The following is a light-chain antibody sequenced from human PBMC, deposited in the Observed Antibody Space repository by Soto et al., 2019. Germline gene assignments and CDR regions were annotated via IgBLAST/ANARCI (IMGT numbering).Light chain of an antibody. J-gene: IGKJ2*01. V-gene: IGKV3-15*01. Sequence: DTVLAQSPVTLSVSLGDSAIVYCRASQTVFNKLAWYQQRPGQPPRLLIYGASTRATGVPARFTGAGSGTDFSLTINSLQSEDSAVYYCQQYSSWPPRYTFGQGTHLEI. CDR3: QQYSSWPPRYT. CDR1: QTVFNK. CDR2: GAS.